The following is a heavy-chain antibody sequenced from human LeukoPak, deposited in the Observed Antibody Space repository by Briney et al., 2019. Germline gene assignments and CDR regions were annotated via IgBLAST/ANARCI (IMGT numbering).Heavy chain of an antibody. Sequence: SETLSLTCSVSGASVSSTSFYWGWIRQSPGKGLEWIGTISLSGNTFYNPSLKSRVTISVDTSKNQFSVKLDSVTAADTAVYYCARLSSQMTVMVSPFDYWGQGNLVTVSS. J-gene: IGHJ4*02. CDR1: GASVSSTSFY. CDR3: ARLSSQMTVMVSPFDY. CDR2: ISLSGNT. V-gene: IGHV4-39*01. D-gene: IGHD5-18*01.